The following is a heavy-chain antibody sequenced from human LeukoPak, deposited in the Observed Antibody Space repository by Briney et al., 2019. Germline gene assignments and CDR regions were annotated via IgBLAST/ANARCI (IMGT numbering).Heavy chain of an antibody. CDR3: ARQGGAVAGFYYYYGMDV. Sequence: SETLSLTCAVYGGSFRSYYWSWIRQPPGKGLEWIGEINHSGSTNYGPSLKSRVTMSVDTSKNQFSLKLSSVTAADTAVYYCARQGGAVAGFYYYYGMDVWGQGTTVTVPS. CDR1: GGSFRSYY. J-gene: IGHJ6*02. D-gene: IGHD6-19*01. V-gene: IGHV4-34*01. CDR2: INHSGST.